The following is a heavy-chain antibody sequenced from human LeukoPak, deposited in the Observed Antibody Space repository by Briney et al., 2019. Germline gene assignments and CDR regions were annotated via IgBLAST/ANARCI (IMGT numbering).Heavy chain of an antibody. D-gene: IGHD3-22*01. J-gene: IGHJ3*02. CDR3: ARDTYLYDSSGYYRVWSIDDAFDI. Sequence: ASVKVSCKASGYTFTSYGISWVRQAPGQGLEWMGWISAYNGNTNYAQRLQGRVTMTTDTSTSIAYMELRSLRSDDTAVYYCARDTYLYDSSGYYRVWSIDDAFDIWGQGEMVTVSS. CDR1: GYTFTSYG. CDR2: ISAYNGNT. V-gene: IGHV1-18*01.